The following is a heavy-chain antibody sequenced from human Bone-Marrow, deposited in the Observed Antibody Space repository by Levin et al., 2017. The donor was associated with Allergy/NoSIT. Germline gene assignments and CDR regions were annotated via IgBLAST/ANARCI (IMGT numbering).Heavy chain of an antibody. Sequence: GGSLRLSCAASGILFSSYDMNWVRQAPGKGLEWVSSISAGGNYIYYADSVKGRFTISRDNATNSLFLQTNSLRAEDTAVYYCASWAMYHYDRSAFDYFYYAMDGWGQGTTVTVSS. CDR1: GILFSSYD. V-gene: IGHV3-21*01. D-gene: IGHD3-22*01. J-gene: IGHJ6*02. CDR3: ASWAMYHYDRSAFDYFYYAMDG. CDR2: ISAGGNYI.